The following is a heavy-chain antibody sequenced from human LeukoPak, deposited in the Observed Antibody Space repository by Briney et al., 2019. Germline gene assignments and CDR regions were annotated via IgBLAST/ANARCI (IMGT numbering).Heavy chain of an antibody. CDR2: IFGSSGST. CDR3: AKGGYDYVEMGYFDY. CDR1: GFIFTNYA. J-gene: IGHJ4*02. Sequence: GGSLRLSCAVSGFIFTNYAMSWVRQAPGEGLEWVSVIFGSSGSTFYADSVKGRFTISRDKSKNTLYLQMNSLRAEDTAVYYCAKGGYDYVEMGYFDYWGQGTLVTVSS. V-gene: IGHV3-23*01. D-gene: IGHD5-12*01.